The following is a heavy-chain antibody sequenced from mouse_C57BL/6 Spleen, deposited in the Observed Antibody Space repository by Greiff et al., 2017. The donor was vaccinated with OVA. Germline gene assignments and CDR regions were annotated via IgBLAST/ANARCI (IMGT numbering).Heavy chain of an antibody. Sequence: QVQLQQPGAELVKPGASVKMSCKASGYTFTSSWITWLKRSPGQGLEWIGDIYPGSGSTNYNEKFKSKATLTVDTSSSTAYMQLSSLTSEDSAVYYCARVITTVVADYWGQGTTLTVSS. CDR1: GYTFTSSW. CDR2: IYPGSGST. V-gene: IGHV1-55*01. D-gene: IGHD1-1*01. J-gene: IGHJ2*01. CDR3: ARVITTVVADY.